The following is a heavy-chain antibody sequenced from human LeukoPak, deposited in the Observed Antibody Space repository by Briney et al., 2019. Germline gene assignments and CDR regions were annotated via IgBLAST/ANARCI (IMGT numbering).Heavy chain of an antibody. V-gene: IGHV4-59*06. J-gene: IGHJ6*02. CDR2: IYYSGST. D-gene: IGHD5-24*01. CDR3: ARDGVRFYGMDV. Sequence: SETLSLTCTVSGGSISSYYWSWIRQHPGKGLEWIGYIYYSGSTYYNPSLKSRVTISVDTSKNQFSLKLSSVTAADTAVYYCARDGVRFYGMDVWGQGTTVTVSS. CDR1: GGSISSYY.